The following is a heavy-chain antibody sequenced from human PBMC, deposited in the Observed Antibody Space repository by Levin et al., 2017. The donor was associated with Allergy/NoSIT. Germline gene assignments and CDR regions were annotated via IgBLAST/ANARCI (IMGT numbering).Heavy chain of an antibody. D-gene: IGHD2-8*02. V-gene: IGHV4-31*03. Sequence: SQTLSLTCTVSDDSLDSSDHFWSWLRQHPGKGLEWIGYLQYSGSPYYNPSLKSRVTITMDTSKNQFSLSLSSVTAADTAVYYCAREKTKQRELHWFVWGQGTQVTVSS. J-gene: IGHJ1*01. CDR2: LQYSGSP. CDR1: DDSLDSSDHF. CDR3: AREKTKQRELHWFV.